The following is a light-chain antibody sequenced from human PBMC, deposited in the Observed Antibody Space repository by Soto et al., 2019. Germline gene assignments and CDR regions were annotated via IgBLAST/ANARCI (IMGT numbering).Light chain of an antibody. J-gene: IGLJ1*01. CDR1: GSDVGGYNF. CDR2: DVS. CDR3: SSCTTSYRYV. Sequence: QSALTQPASVSGSPGQSITISCTGTGSDVGGYNFVSWYQQYPGKAPKLIIHDVSYRPSGISDRFSGSKSGSTASLTISGLQAEDEADYYCSSCTTSYRYVFGTGTKLTVL. V-gene: IGLV2-14*03.